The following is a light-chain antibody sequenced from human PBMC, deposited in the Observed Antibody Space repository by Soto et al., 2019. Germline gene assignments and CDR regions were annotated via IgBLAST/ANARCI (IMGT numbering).Light chain of an antibody. CDR3: QSYDSSLSGSKV. J-gene: IGLJ1*01. Sequence: QSVLTQPPSVSGAPGQRVTISCTGSSSNIGAGYDVHWYQQLPGTAPKLLIYGNSNRPSGVTDRFSGSKSGTSASLAITGLQAEDEADYYCQSYDSSLSGSKVLGTGTKLTVL. V-gene: IGLV1-40*01. CDR2: GNS. CDR1: SSNIGAGYD.